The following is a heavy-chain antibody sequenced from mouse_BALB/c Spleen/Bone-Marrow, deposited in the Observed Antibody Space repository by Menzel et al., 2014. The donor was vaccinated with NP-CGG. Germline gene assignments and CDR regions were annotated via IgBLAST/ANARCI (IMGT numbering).Heavy chain of an antibody. D-gene: IGHD2-4*01. V-gene: IGHV2-4-1*01. J-gene: IGHJ4*01. CDR1: GFSLTSYG. CDR2: IWSGGST. CDR3: ARNEGLREDYAMDY. Sequence: VQPQQSGPGLVQPSQSLSITCTVSGFSLTSYGVHWVRQSPGKGLEWLGVIWSGGSTDYNAAFISRLSISKDNSKSQVFFKMNSLQADDTAIYYCARNEGLREDYAMDYWGQGTSVTVSS.